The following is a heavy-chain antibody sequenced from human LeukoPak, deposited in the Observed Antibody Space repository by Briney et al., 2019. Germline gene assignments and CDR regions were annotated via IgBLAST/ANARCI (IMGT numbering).Heavy chain of an antibody. V-gene: IGHV3-7*01. CDR2: IKRDGSER. J-gene: IGHJ4*02. Sequence: GGSLRLSCEVSGSTFRNYWMSWIRQVPGKGLEWLACIKRDGSERHYVDSVRGRFTASTDSAKNSLFIQMNSLRAEVTAVYSCSSLQDDPTIVNGFWGQGTLVTVSS. D-gene: IGHD3-9*01. CDR3: SSLQDDPTIVNGF. CDR1: GSTFRNYW.